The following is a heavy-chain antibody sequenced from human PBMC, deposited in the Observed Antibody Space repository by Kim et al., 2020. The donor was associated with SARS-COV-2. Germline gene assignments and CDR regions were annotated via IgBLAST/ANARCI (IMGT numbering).Heavy chain of an antibody. J-gene: IGHJ4*02. CDR3: ARVSSEVAAASGGYYFDY. CDR2: INPSGGST. CDR1: GYTFTSYY. D-gene: IGHD6-13*01. V-gene: IGHV1-46*01. Sequence: ASVKVSCKASGYTFTSYYMHWVRQAPGQGLEWMGIINPSGGSTSYAQKFQGRVTMTRDTSTSTVYMELSSLRSEDTAVYYCARVSSEVAAASGGYYFDYWGQGTLVTVSS.